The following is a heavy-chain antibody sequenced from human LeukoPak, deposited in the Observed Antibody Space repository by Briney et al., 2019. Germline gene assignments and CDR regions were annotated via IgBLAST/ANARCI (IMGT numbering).Heavy chain of an antibody. D-gene: IGHD2-2*01. J-gene: IGHJ4*02. CDR2: MNPNSGNT. CDR1: GYTFTSYD. CDR3: AALPAARFYFDY. Sequence: GASVKVSCKASGYTFTSYDINWVRQATGQGLEWMGWMNPNSGNTGYAQKFQGRVTMTRDTSISTAYMELSRLRSDDTAVYYCAALPAARFYFDYWGQGTLVTVSS. V-gene: IGHV1-8*01.